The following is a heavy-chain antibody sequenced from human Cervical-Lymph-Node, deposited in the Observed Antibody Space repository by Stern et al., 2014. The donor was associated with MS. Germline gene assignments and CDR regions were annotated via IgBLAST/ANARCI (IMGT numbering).Heavy chain of an antibody. CDR3: QATKGMDV. Sequence: EVQLVESGGGLVEPGGSLRLSCVASGFTFSNAWMTWVRQAPGKGLEWVGRVQRKSDGGTTDYAAPVKGRFTISRDDSKNTLYLQMNNLKIEDTGMYYCQATKGMDVWGQGTTVTVSS. CDR1: GFTFSNAW. V-gene: IGHV3-15*01. J-gene: IGHJ6*02. CDR2: VQRKSDGGTT.